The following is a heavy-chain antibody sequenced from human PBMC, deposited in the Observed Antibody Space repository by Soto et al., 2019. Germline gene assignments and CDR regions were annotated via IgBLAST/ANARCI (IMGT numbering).Heavy chain of an antibody. CDR3: TASKTAGGFDV. CDR1: GFTFTSAY. CDR2: IVSKADGETI. V-gene: IGHV3-15*04. D-gene: IGHD3-10*01. Sequence: EVQLVESGGGLVKPEGCLRLSCAVSGFTFTSAYMGWVRQAPGKGLEWIGRIVSKADGETIDYAAPVKGRFTISGDESKNTLYLQMNSLRIEDTAMYYCTASKTAGGFDVWGQATRVTVS. J-gene: IGHJ3*01.